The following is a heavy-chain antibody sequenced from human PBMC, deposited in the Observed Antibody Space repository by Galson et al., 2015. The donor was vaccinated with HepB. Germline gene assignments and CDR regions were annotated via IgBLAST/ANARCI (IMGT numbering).Heavy chain of an antibody. CDR3: ARAGCSGGSCFGAVRV. V-gene: IGHV1-69*13. D-gene: IGHD2-15*01. CDR2: IIPIFGTA. J-gene: IGHJ1*01. CDR1: GGTFSSYA. Sequence: SVKVSCKASGGTFSSYAISWVRQAPGQGLGWMGGIIPIFGTANYAQKFQGRVTITADESTSTAYMELSSLRSEDTAVYYCARAGCSGGSCFGAVRVWGQGTLVTVSS.